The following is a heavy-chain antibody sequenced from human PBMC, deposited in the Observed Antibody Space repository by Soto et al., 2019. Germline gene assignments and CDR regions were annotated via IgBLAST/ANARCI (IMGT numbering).Heavy chain of an antibody. Sequence: ASVKVSCKASGGTFSNHAISWVRQAPGQGLEWVGGIIPMFPTADYAQRFQGGVTITADDSTTTVYMELSGLRSEDTAMYYCARDDATYCGGDCYRYFYYGMDVWGQGTTVTVSS. CDR1: GGTFSNHA. D-gene: IGHD2-21*02. CDR3: ARDDATYCGGDCYRYFYYGMDV. J-gene: IGHJ6*02. V-gene: IGHV1-69*13. CDR2: IIPMFPTA.